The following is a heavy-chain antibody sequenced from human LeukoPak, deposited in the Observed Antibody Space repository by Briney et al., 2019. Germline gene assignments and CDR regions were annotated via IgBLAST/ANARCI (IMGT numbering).Heavy chain of an antibody. V-gene: IGHV4-34*01. CDR2: FNHSGST. CDR3: ARGYCTITSCYFDH. Sequence: SETLSLTCAVYGGSFSGYYWSWFRQPPGKGLEWIVEFNHSGSTNYNPSLKSRVTISVDTSKNQFSLKLTSVTAADTAVYYCARGYCTITSCYFDHWGQGTLVTVSA. J-gene: IGHJ4*02. D-gene: IGHD2-2*01. CDR1: GGSFSGYY.